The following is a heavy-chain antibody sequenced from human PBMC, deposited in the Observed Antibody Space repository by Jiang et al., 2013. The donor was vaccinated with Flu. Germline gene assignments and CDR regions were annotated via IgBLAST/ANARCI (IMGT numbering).Heavy chain of an antibody. V-gene: IGHV1-46*01. CDR2: VNPSGGST. Sequence: PGASVKVSCKASGYTFTSYYMHWVRQAPGQGLEWMGIVNPSGGSTSYAQKFQGRVTMTRDTSTSTVYMELSSLRSEDTAVYYCARSFSIAAAGYYYYGMDVWGQGTTVTVSS. J-gene: IGHJ6*02. CDR3: ARSFSIAAAGYYYYGMDV. CDR1: GYTFTSYY. D-gene: IGHD6-13*01.